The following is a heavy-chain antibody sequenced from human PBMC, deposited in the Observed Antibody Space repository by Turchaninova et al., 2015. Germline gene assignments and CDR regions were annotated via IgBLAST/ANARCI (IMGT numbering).Heavy chain of an antibody. CDR2: IKEDGSEK. V-gene: IGHV3-7*01. Sequence: QLVESGGGLVQPGGSLRLSCAASGFTFSSYWMSWVRKAPGKGLGWGANIKEDGSEKDYVDSVKGRFTISRDNAKNSLYVQMNSLRVEDTAVYYCARGYWNFDLWGRGTLVTASS. CDR1: GFTFSSYW. CDR3: ARGYWNFDL. J-gene: IGHJ2*01.